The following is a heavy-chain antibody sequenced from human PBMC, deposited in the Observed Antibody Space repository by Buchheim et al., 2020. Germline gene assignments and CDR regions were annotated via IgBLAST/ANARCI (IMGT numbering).Heavy chain of an antibody. V-gene: IGHV1-2*02. CDR2: INPSSGAT. D-gene: IGHD3-22*01. CDR3: AKRFYDYSGYDLWAFDI. CDR1: GFTFSGFY. J-gene: IGHJ3*02. Sequence: QVHLVQSGAEVKKPGASVKVSCKTSGFTFSGFYMHWVRQAPGQGLEWMGWINPSSGATNCAQKFQDRVTTTRDTSINTAYMELTRLRSDDTAVYYCAKRFYDYSGYDLWAFDIWGQGT.